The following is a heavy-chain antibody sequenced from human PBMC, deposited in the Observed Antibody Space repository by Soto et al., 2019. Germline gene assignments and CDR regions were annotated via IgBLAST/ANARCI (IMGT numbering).Heavy chain of an antibody. V-gene: IGHV3-72*01. CDR1: GFTFSDHY. D-gene: IGHD2-21*02. CDR3: VRAGGDYSFDF. Sequence: EVQLVESGGGLVQPGGSLRLSCAASGFTFSDHYMDWVRQAPGQGLEWVGRIRKKVNSYTTEYAASVKGRFTISRDDSKNSLYLQMNSLETGDTAVYYCVRAGGDYSFDFWGQGTLVSVSS. CDR2: IRKKVNSYTT. J-gene: IGHJ4*02.